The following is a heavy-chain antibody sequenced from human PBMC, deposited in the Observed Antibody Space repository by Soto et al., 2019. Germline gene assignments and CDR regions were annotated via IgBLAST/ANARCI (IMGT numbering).Heavy chain of an antibody. CDR1: GGSTSSGNY. D-gene: IGHD3-10*01. J-gene: IGHJ4*02. CDR3: AREGGESSYGIYYFGS. V-gene: IGHV4-30-4*01. CDR2: IYYSWNT. Sequence: PSETLSLTCTVSGGSTSSGNYWSCIRQPPGKGLEWMCPIYYSWNTAYNPSLKSRLAISIDTSKNQFSLKLSSLTAADTAVYFCAREGGESSYGIYYFGSCGKGSRVTVAS.